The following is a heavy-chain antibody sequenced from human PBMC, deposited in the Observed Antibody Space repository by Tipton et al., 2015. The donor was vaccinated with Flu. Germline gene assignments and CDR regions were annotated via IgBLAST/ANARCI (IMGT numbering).Heavy chain of an antibody. Sequence: SLRLSCAASGFTFGAYAMAWVRQAPGRSLEWVSSLDGSGIATFYADSVKGRFIISRDNSKKTLSMQMNGLRAEDTALYYCAKVHQWSGEYTPIGYFDHWGRGILVTVSS. V-gene: IGHV3-23*01. CDR2: LDGSGIAT. CDR3: AKVHQWSGEYTPIGYFDH. J-gene: IGHJ4*02. CDR1: GFTFGAYA. D-gene: IGHD3-3*01.